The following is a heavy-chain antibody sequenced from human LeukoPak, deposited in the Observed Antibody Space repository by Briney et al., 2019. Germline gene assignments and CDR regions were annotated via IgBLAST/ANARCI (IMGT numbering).Heavy chain of an antibody. CDR2: INPSGGST. V-gene: IGHV1-46*01. CDR3: ARDSSSIPTDY. D-gene: IGHD6-13*01. Sequence: ASVKVSCKASGYTFTSYGISWVRQAPGQGLEWMGIINPSGGSTSYAQKFQGRVTMTRDTSTSTVYMELSSLRSEDTAVYYCARDSSSIPTDYWGQGTLVTVSS. CDR1: GYTFTSYG. J-gene: IGHJ4*02.